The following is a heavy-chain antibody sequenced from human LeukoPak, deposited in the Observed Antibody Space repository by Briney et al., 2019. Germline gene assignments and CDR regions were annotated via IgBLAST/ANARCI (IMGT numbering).Heavy chain of an antibody. J-gene: IGHJ4*02. CDR3: ARVEARDFDY. CDR2: IYHSGST. Sequence: PSETLSLTCAVSGGSISSSNWWSWVRRPPGKGLEWIGEIYHSGSTNNNPSLKSRVTISVDNSKNQFSLYLSSVTAADTAVYFCARVEARDFDYWGQGTLVTVSS. CDR1: GGSISSSNW. V-gene: IGHV4-4*02.